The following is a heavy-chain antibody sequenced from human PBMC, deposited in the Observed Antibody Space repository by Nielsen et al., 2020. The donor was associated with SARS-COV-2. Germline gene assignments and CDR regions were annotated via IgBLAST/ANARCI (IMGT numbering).Heavy chain of an antibody. CDR3: ARATGANWSYYYYYGMDV. CDR1: GFSFSTYA. D-gene: IGHD1-20*01. CDR2: ITGAGGST. J-gene: IGHJ6*02. Sequence: GGSLRLSCAASGFSFSTYAMNWVRQAPGKGLEWVSGITGAGGSTYHADSVKGRLTISRDNAKNSLYLQMNSLRDEDTAVYYCARATGANWSYYYYYGMDVWGQGTTVTVSS. V-gene: IGHV3-23*01.